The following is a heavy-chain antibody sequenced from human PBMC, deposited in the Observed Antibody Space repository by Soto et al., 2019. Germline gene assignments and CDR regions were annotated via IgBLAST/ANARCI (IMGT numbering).Heavy chain of an antibody. V-gene: IGHV3-23*01. J-gene: IGHJ4*02. Sequence: EVQLLESGGGLVQPGGSLRLSCAASGFTFSSYAMNWVRQAPGKGLEWVSVISGSGDSTDYTDSVKGRFTISRDNSKNTLDLQRNSLRAEDTAGYYCARSGPGTYFDYWGQGTLVTVSS. D-gene: IGHD3-3*01. CDR1: GFTFSSYA. CDR3: ARSGPGTYFDY. CDR2: ISGSGDST.